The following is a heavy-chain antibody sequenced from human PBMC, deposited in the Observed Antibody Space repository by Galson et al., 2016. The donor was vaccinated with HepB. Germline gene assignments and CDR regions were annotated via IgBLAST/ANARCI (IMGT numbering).Heavy chain of an antibody. Sequence: ETLSLTCTVSGASISGYYLSWIRQPPGKGLEWIGYIYYSGRTNYNPSLKSRVTISVDTSKNQFSLKLSSVTAADPAVYYCARDDSGGWHGFHYGMDVWGQETTVTVSS. CDR2: IYYSGRT. J-gene: IGHJ6*02. D-gene: IGHD6-19*01. V-gene: IGHV4-59*01. CDR3: ARDDSGGWHGFHYGMDV. CDR1: GASISGYY.